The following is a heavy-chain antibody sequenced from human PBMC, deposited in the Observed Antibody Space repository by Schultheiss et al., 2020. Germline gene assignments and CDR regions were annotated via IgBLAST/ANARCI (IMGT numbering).Heavy chain of an antibody. CDR1: GGSFSGYY. CDR2: IYYRGST. D-gene: IGHD3-3*01. Sequence: SQTLSLTCAVYGGSFSGYYWSWIRQPPGKGLEWIGYIYYRGSTYYNPSLKSRVTISVDTSKNQFSLKLSSVTAADTAVYYCARETYYDFWSGDYYGMDVWGQGTTVTVSS. J-gene: IGHJ6*02. CDR3: ARETYYDFWSGDYYGMDV. V-gene: IGHV4-30-4*01.